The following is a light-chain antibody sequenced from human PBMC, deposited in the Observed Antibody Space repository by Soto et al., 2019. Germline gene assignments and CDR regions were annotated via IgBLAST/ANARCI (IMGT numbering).Light chain of an antibody. Sequence: QSALTQPASVSGSTGQTLTISCTGTSSDVGGFNYVSWYQQYPGDAPKLIIYEVSNRPSEISNRFSGSKSGNRASLTISGLQPEDEADYYCSSYTTSASRIFGGGTKLTVL. J-gene: IGLJ2*01. CDR1: SSDVGGFNY. CDR2: EVS. CDR3: SSYTTSASRI. V-gene: IGLV2-14*01.